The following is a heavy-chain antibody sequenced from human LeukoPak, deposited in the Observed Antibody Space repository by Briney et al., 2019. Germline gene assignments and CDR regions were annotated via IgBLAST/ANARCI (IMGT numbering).Heavy chain of an antibody. D-gene: IGHD2-2*01. CDR1: GGSISSSSYY. J-gene: IGHJ5*02. V-gene: IGHV4-39*06. CDR2: IYYSGST. Sequence: PSETLSLTCTVSGGSISSSSYYWGWIRQPPGKGLEWIGSIYYSGSTYYNPSLKSRVTISVDTSKNQFPLKLSSVTAADTAVYYCARAYQLLSWFDPWGQGTLVTVSS. CDR3: ARAYQLLSWFDP.